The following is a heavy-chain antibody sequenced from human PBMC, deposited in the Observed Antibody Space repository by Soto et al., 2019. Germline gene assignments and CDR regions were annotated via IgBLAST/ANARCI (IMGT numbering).Heavy chain of an antibody. CDR2: IIPILGIA. D-gene: IGHD2-15*01. V-gene: IGHV1-69*02. CDR3: ARGGGYCSGGSCYSSYYGMDV. J-gene: IGHJ6*04. CDR1: GGTFSSYT. Sequence: QVQLVQSGAEVKKPGSSVKVSCKAPGGTFSSYTISWVRQAPGQGLEWMGRIIPILGIANYAQKFQGRVTITADQSTSTAYMELSSLRSEDTAVYYCARGGGYCSGGSCYSSYYGMDVWGKGTTVTVSS.